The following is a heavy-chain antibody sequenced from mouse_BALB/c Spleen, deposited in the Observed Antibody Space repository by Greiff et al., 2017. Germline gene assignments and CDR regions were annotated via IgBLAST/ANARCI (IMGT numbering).Heavy chain of an antibody. CDR1: GYSITSGYY. J-gene: IGHJ3*01. CDR2: ISYDGSN. V-gene: IGHV3-6*02. CDR3: AAKIYDGYYMFAY. D-gene: IGHD2-3*01. Sequence: VQLKESGPGLVKPSQSLSLTCSVTGYSITSGYYWTWIRQFPGNKLEWMGYISYDGSNNYNPSLKNRISITRDTSKNQFFLKLNSVTTEDTATYYCAAKIYDGYYMFAYWGQGTLVTVSA.